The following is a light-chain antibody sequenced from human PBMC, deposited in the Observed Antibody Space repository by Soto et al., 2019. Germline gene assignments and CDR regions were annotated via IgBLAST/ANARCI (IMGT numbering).Light chain of an antibody. J-gene: IGLJ2*01. Sequence: QSVLTQPASVSGSPGQSITISCTGTSSDVGDYNYVSWYQQHPGKAPKLMIYDVNNRPSGVSNRFSGSKSGNTASLTISGLQAEDEADYFCSSYTSTGTLVVLGGGTKLPS. CDR3: SSYTSTGTLVV. V-gene: IGLV2-14*03. CDR2: DVN. CDR1: SSDVGDYNY.